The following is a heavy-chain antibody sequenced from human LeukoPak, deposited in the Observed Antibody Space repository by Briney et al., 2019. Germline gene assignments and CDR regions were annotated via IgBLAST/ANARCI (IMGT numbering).Heavy chain of an antibody. V-gene: IGHV4-59*12. J-gene: IGHJ4*02. D-gene: IGHD3-10*01. Sequence: PSETLSLICTVSGGSISGWYWSWIRQSPGKGLEWIGYIYGSGNTNYNPSLKSRVTMSIDTSKNQFSLKLSSVTAADTAVYYCARVVGSGSSPLDYWGQGTLVTVSS. CDR2: IYGSGNT. CDR3: ARVVGSGSSPLDY. CDR1: GGSISGWY.